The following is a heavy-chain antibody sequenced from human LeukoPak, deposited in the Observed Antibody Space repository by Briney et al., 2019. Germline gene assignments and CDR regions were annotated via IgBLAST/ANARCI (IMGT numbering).Heavy chain of an antibody. D-gene: IGHD3-22*01. J-gene: IGHJ4*02. CDR2: SIPVFGSA. CDR3: ASVAENSSGYSY. CDR1: GGTFRKYT. Sequence: ASVKVSCKSSGGTFRKYTFTWVRQAPGQGLEWMGWSIPVFGSANYARKFQGAVTMTTDESTRTAYLELSSLRSDDTAVYYCASVAENSSGYSYWGQGTLVTVSS. V-gene: IGHV1-69*05.